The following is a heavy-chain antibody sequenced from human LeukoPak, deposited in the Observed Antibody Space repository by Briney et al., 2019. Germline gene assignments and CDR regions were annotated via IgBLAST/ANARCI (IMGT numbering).Heavy chain of an antibody. CDR1: GGTFSSYA. V-gene: IGHV1-2*02. Sequence: ASVKVSCKASGGTFSSYAISWVRQAPGQGLEWMGWINPNSGGTNYAQKFQGRVTMTRDTSISTAYMELSRLRSDDTAVYYCARDPYYYGSGSYYNYYYYGMDVWGQGTTVTVSS. D-gene: IGHD3-10*01. CDR2: INPNSGGT. J-gene: IGHJ6*02. CDR3: ARDPYYYGSGSYYNYYYYGMDV.